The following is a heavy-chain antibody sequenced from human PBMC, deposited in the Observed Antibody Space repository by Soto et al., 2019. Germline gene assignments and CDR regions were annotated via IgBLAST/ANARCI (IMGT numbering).Heavy chain of an antibody. D-gene: IGHD2-15*01. CDR1: GSSISSYY. Sequence: QVQLQESGPGLVKPSETLSLTCPESGSSISSYYWSWIRQPPGKGLEWIGYIYYSGSTNYNPSLKSRCTISVDTSRNQFSLKLTSMTAADTAVYYCARASYCHPHFDYWGQGTLVTVSS. CDR3: ARASYCHPHFDY. V-gene: IGHV4-59*01. CDR2: IYYSGST. J-gene: IGHJ4*02.